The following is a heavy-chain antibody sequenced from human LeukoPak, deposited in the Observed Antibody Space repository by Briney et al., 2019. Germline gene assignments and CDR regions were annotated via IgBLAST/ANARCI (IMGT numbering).Heavy chain of an antibody. D-gene: IGHD6-19*01. CDR2: IYYSGST. CDR3: ARCSSGWYGWFDS. J-gene: IGHJ5*01. V-gene: IGHV4-39*07. CDR1: GGSISSSSYY. Sequence: SETLSLTCTVSGGSISSSSYYWGWIRQPPGKGLEWIGSIYYSGSTYYNPSLKSRVTISVDKSKNQFSLKLSSVTAADTAVYYCARCSSGWYGWFDSWGQGSLVTVSS.